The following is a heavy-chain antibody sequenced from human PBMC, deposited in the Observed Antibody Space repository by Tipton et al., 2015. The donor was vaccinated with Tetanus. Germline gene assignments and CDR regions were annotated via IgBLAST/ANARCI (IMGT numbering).Heavy chain of an antibody. CDR2: FFYSGST. D-gene: IGHD1-26*01. J-gene: IGHJ6*04. CDR3: ARGDGYHYYYHMDV. Sequence: TLSLTCTVSVGSISSGSYYWSWIRQPPGKGLEWIGYFFYSGSTNYNPSLKSRVSMAVGTSKNQFSLQLRSVTAADTAVYYCARGDGYHYYYHMDVWGRGATVTVSS. V-gene: IGHV4-61*01. CDR1: VGSISSGSYY.